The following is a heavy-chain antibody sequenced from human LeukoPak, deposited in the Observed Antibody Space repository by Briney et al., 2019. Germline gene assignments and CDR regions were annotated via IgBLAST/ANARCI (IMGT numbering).Heavy chain of an antibody. V-gene: IGHV3-21*04. CDR2: ISTSSIYI. Sequence: PGGSLRLSCAVSGFTSSTYTMSWCRQPPGKGLEGVSAISTSSIYIYYEASVKGRFTISRDTAKNTLYLQMNSLRAADTAVYYFASQASGWLLESGYFQHWGQGTLVTVSS. CDR3: ASQASGWLLESGYFQH. CDR1: GFTSSTYT. D-gene: IGHD6-19*01. J-gene: IGHJ1*01.